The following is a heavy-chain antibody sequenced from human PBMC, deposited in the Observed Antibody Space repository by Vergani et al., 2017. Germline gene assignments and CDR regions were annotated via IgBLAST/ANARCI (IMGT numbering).Heavy chain of an antibody. CDR3: AKANPRNSGYDYLYYYPAMDV. CDR1: GFTFNHYA. D-gene: IGHD5-12*01. V-gene: IGHV3-23*01. Sequence: EVQLLESGGDLVQPGGSLRLSCAASGFTFNHYAMNWVRQAPGKGLEWVSGISGSGGSTYYAGSVKGRFTISRDSSKNTLYLQMNSLSAGDTAVYYCAKANPRNSGYDYLYYYPAMDVGGQGTTVTVSS. J-gene: IGHJ6*02. CDR2: ISGSGGST.